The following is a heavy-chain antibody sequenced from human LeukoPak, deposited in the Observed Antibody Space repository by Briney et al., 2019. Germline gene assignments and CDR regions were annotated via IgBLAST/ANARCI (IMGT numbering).Heavy chain of an antibody. Sequence: SETLSLTCTVPGGSISGYYWSWLRQPAGKGLEWIGRIYNSGSTNYNPSLKSRVTMSVDTSKNQFSLKLSSVTAADTAVYYCATSGCSGGSCYSFFPTDEDAFDIWGQGTMVTVS. CDR2: IYNSGST. V-gene: IGHV4-4*07. D-gene: IGHD2-15*01. J-gene: IGHJ3*02. CDR3: ATSGCSGGSCYSFFPTDEDAFDI. CDR1: GGSISGYY.